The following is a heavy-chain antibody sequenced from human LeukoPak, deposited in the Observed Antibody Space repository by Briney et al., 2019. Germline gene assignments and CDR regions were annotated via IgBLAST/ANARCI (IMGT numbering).Heavy chain of an antibody. CDR1: GFIFTDYY. D-gene: IGHD1-26*01. CDR3: AKGDYSGSYYFDY. Sequence: GGSLRLSCAASGFIFTDYYMTWIRQAPGKGLECLSYISSNGNTIKYADSVKGRFTISRDNSKNTLYLQMNSLRAEDTAVYYCAKGDYSGSYYFDYWGQGTLVTVSS. V-gene: IGHV3-11*01. J-gene: IGHJ4*02. CDR2: ISSNGNTI.